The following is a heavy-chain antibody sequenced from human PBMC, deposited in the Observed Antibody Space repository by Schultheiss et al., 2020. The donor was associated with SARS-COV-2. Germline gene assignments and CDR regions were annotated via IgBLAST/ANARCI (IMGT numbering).Heavy chain of an antibody. CDR1: GGSITSGGFY. CDR2: IYHSGST. J-gene: IGHJ6*02. D-gene: IGHD3-10*01. V-gene: IGHV4-31*03. CDR3: ARGSLLPLRGDYYYYAMDV. Sequence: SETLSLTCTVSGGSITSGGFYWSWLRQHPGKGLEWIGNIYHSGSTYYNPSLESRVSFSVDASKNHFSLKLYSVTAADTAVYYCARGSLLPLRGDYYYYAMDVWGQGTTVTVSS.